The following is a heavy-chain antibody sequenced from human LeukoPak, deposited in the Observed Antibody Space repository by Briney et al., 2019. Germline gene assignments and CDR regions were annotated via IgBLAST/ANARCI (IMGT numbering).Heavy chain of an antibody. CDR3: ARVESGYCSSTSCYPAVYYYMDV. D-gene: IGHD2-2*01. V-gene: IGHV1-8*03. CDR2: KNPNSGNT. J-gene: IGHJ6*03. CDR1: GYPFTTYD. Sequence: ASVKVSCKTSGYPFTTYDINWVRQATGQGLEWMGWKNPNSGNTGYAQKFQSRVTITRNTSISTAYMELSSLRSEDTAVYYCARVESGYCSSTSCYPAVYYYMDVWGKGTTVTVSS.